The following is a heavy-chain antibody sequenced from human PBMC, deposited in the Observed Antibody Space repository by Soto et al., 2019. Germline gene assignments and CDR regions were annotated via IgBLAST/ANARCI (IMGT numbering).Heavy chain of an antibody. J-gene: IGHJ4*02. D-gene: IGHD4-17*01. CDR1: GFTFGSYA. V-gene: IGHV3-23*01. CDR2: LYGSGGGI. Sequence: VGSLRLSCAASGFTFGSYAMIWIRQVPGKGLEWISGLYGSGGGIHYADSVKGRFTISRDNSAYSVYLQMTNLRVEDTAVYYCAKDAVSGDGVWLAHDWGQGTVVTVSS. CDR3: AKDAVSGDGVWLAHD.